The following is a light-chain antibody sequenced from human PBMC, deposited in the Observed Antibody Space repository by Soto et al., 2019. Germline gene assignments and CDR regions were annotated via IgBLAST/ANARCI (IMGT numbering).Light chain of an antibody. CDR1: SSDVGSYNY. CDR2: EVS. J-gene: IGLJ3*02. CDR3: SSYTSISTRV. V-gene: IGLV2-14*01. Sequence: QSALTQPASVSGSPGQSITISCTGTSSDVGSYNYVSWYQQHPGKAPKLMIYEVSNRPSGVSNRFSGSKSGNTASLTISGHQAEAEANYYCSSYTSISTRVFGGGTKLTVL.